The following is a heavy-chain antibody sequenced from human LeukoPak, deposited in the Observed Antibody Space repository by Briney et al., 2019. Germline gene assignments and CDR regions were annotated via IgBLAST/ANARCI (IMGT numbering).Heavy chain of an antibody. CDR3: TRPARISMIVGDLGYFHY. CDR1: GFTFGDYI. D-gene: IGHD3-22*01. CDR2: IRRKAYGGTT. V-gene: IGHV3-49*03. Sequence: GGSLRLSCTASGFTFGDYIMSWFRQAPGKGLEWVGFIRRKAYGGTTEYAASVKGRFTISRDDSKSIVYLQMNSLKTEDTATYYCTRPARISMIVGDLGYFHYWGQGTLVTVSS. J-gene: IGHJ4*02.